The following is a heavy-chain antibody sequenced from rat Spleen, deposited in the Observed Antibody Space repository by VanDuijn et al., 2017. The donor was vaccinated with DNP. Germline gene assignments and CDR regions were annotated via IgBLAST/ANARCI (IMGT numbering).Heavy chain of an antibody. CDR1: GFTFSDYA. D-gene: IGHD4-3*01. CDR2: ISYDGSST. J-gene: IGHJ2*01. CDR3: VRWSSGHFDY. Sequence: EVQLVESGGDLVQPGRSLKLSCVASGFTFSDYAMAWVRQSPKKGLEWVATISYDGSSTVYRGSVKGRFTVSRDNAKSTLYLQMNSLRSEDMATYYCVRWSSGHFDYWGQGVMVPVSS. V-gene: IGHV5-17*01.